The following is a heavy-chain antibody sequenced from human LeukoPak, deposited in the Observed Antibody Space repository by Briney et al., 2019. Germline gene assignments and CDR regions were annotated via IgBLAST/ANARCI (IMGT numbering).Heavy chain of an antibody. CDR3: ARVLSYGSGSFSPYYYYYMDV. CDR2: IYYSGST. J-gene: IGHJ6*03. Sequence: SETLSLTCTVSGGSISSSSYYWGWIRQPPGKGLEWIGSIYYSGSTYYNPSLKSRVTISVDTSKNQFSLKLSSVTAADTAVYYCARVLSYGSGSFSPYYYYYMDVWGKGTTVTVSS. CDR1: GGSISSSSYY. V-gene: IGHV4-39*07. D-gene: IGHD3-10*01.